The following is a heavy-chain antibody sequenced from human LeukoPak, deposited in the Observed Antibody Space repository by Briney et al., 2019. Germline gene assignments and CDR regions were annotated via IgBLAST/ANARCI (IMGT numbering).Heavy chain of an antibody. D-gene: IGHD3-22*01. CDR3: ARQAVITAFDI. V-gene: IGHV4-59*01. Sequence: SETLCLTCAVSDGTFSGYYWTWIRQPPGKGLEWIGYIYYSGSTNYNPSLKSRVTISVDTSKNQFSLKLSSVTAADTAVYYCARQAVITAFDIWGQGTMVTVSS. CDR1: DGTFSGYY. J-gene: IGHJ3*02. CDR2: IYYSGST.